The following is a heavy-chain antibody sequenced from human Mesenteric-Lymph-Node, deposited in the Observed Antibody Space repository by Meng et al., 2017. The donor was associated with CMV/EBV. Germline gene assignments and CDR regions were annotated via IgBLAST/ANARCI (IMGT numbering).Heavy chain of an antibody. CDR2: IDPNNGAT. V-gene: IGHV1-2*02. Sequence: ASVKVSCKASGYTFTGYYIHWVRQVPGQGLEWMGWIDPNNGATDYAQKFQGRVTMTRDTSISTAYMELSRLSSDDTAVYYCAAVVPAGTTLSFDYWGQGTLVTVSS. CDR3: AAVVPAGTTLSFDY. J-gene: IGHJ4*02. CDR1: GYTFTGYY. D-gene: IGHD6-13*01.